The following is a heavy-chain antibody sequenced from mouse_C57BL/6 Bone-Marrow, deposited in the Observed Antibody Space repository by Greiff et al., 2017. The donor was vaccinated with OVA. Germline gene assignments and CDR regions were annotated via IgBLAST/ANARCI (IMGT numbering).Heavy chain of an antibody. J-gene: IGHJ2*01. V-gene: IGHV1-26*01. D-gene: IGHD1-1*01. CDR3: ASDYYGSSYEFDY. CDR2: INPNNGGT. CDR1: GYTFTDYY. Sequence: EVQLQQSGPELVKPGASVKISCKASGYTFTDYYMNWVKQSHGKSLEWIGDINPNNGGTSYNQKFKGKATLTVDKSSSTAYMELRSLTSEDSAVYDCASDYYGSSYEFDYWGQGTTLTVSS.